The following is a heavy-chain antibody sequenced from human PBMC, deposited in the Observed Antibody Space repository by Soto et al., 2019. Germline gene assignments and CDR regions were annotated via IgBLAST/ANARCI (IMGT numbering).Heavy chain of an antibody. Sequence: QLQLQESGPGLVKPSETLSLTCTVSGGSISSSSYYWGWIRQPPGKGLEWIGSIYYSGSSYYNPSHKSRVTLSVDTSKNQFSLKLSSVTSADTAVYYCARAPVVVPAAILGYWFDPLGQGTLVTVSS. CDR3: ARAPVVVPAAILGYWFDP. CDR2: IYYSGSS. J-gene: IGHJ5*02. D-gene: IGHD2-2*02. CDR1: GGSISSSSYY. V-gene: IGHV4-39*01.